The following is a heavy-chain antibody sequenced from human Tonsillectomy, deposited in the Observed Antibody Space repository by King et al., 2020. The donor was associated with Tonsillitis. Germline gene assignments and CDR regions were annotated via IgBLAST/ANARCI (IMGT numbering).Heavy chain of an antibody. Sequence: VQLVESGGGVVQPGGSLRLSCAASGFTFSTYGMHWVRQAPGKGLEWVAFIRYDGSNKYYADSVKGRFTISRDNSKNTLYLQMNSLRAEDTAMYYRAKDWGIVGATTPDYWGQGTLLTVSS. D-gene: IGHD1-26*01. V-gene: IGHV3-30*02. J-gene: IGHJ4*02. CDR1: GFTFSTYG. CDR3: AKDWGIVGATTPDY. CDR2: IRYDGSNK.